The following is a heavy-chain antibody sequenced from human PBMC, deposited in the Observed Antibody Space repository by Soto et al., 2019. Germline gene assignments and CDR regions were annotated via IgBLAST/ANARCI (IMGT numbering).Heavy chain of an antibody. CDR1: GFTFSSYA. CDR2: ISGSGGST. V-gene: IGHV3-23*01. CDR3: AKDRWSTAKGVADY. D-gene: IGHD2-8*01. Sequence: GGSLRLSCAPSGFTFSSYAMSWVRQAPGKGLEWVSAISGSGGSTYYADSVKGRFTISSDNSKNTLYLQMNSLRAEDTAVYYCAKDRWSTAKGVADYWGQGTLVTVSS. J-gene: IGHJ4*02.